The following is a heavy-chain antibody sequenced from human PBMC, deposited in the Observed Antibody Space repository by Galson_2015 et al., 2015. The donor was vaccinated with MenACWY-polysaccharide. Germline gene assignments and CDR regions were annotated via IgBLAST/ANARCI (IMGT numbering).Heavy chain of an antibody. V-gene: IGHV3-7*01. CDR3: ARVLTHWYCDL. CDR1: GFSFGTSW. D-gene: IGHD4-23*01. Sequence: SLRLSCAASGFSFGTSWMTWFRRAPGKGLEWAANIAPDGSEMFYVHSVKGRFTTSRDNARNSLYLQMHSLRADDTAEYYCARVLTHWYCDLWGRGTLVTVSP. CDR2: IAPDGSEM. J-gene: IGHJ2*01.